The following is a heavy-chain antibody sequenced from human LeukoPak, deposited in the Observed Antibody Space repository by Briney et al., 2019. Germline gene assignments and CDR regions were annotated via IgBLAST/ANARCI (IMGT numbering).Heavy chain of an antibody. CDR3: ATPKYTNGSLNY. V-gene: IGHV3-23*01. CDR1: GFAFSSYG. CDR2: ISGSGGST. J-gene: IGHJ4*02. Sequence: PGGSLRLSCAASGFAFSSYGMTWVRQAPGKGLEWVSAISGSGGSTYYADSVKGRSTISRDNSKNTLYLVMNSLRADDTAVYYCATPKYTNGSLNYWGQGTLVTVSS. D-gene: IGHD6-19*01.